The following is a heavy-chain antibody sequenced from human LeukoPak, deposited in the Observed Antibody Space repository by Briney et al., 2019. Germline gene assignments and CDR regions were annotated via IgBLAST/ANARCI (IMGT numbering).Heavy chain of an antibody. CDR3: AREVGTYKAYFQH. V-gene: IGHV3-23*01. CDR2: ISGSGGST. J-gene: IGHJ1*01. D-gene: IGHD1-26*01. Sequence: GGSLRLSCAASGFTFSSYAMSWVRPAPGKGLEWVSTISGSGGSTYYADSVKGRFTISRDNSKNTLYLQMNSLRAEDTAVYYCAREVGTYKAYFQHWGQGTLVTVSS. CDR1: GFTFSSYA.